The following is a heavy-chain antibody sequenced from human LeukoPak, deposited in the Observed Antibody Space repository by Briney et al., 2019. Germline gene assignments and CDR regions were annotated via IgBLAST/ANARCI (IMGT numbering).Heavy chain of an antibody. CDR2: INHSGST. J-gene: IGHJ4*02. Sequence: SETLSLTCAVYGGSFSGYYWSWIRQPPGKGLEWIGEINHSGSTNYNPSLKSRVTISVDTSKNQFSLKLSSVTAADTAVYYCARQALDSSSYVPYYFDYWGQGTLVTVSS. D-gene: IGHD3-22*01. CDR3: ARQALDSSSYVPYYFDY. CDR1: GGSFSGYY. V-gene: IGHV4-34*01.